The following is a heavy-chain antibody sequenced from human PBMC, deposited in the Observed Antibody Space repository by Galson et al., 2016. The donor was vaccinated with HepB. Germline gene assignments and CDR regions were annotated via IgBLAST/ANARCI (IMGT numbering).Heavy chain of an antibody. CDR2: IDWDDEK. J-gene: IGHJ3*02. CDR3: ARSTFDRSGQAWSVERAFDI. Sequence: PALVKPTQTLTLACTISGFSVTTSKMCVSWIRQPPGKALEWLARIDWDDEKFYNTSLKTRLTISKDTSKNQVVLTMTNVDPGDTATYYCARSTFDRSGQAWSVERAFDIGGQGAKVTVSS. V-gene: IGHV2-70*17. CDR1: GFSVTTSKMC. D-gene: IGHD6-25*01.